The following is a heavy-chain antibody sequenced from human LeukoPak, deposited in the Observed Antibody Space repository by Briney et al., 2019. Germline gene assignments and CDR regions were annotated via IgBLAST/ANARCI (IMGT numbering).Heavy chain of an antibody. V-gene: IGHV1-69*13. D-gene: IGHD3-3*01. J-gene: IGHJ4*02. CDR3: ARGPPSTYYDFWSGQNFPSY. CDR2: IIPIFGTA. Sequence: SVKVSCKASGGTFSSYAISWVRQAPGQGLEGMGGIIPIFGTANYAQKFQGRVTITADESTSTAYMELSSLRSEDTAVYYCARGPPSTYYDFWSGQNFPSYWGQGTLVTVSS. CDR1: GGTFSSYA.